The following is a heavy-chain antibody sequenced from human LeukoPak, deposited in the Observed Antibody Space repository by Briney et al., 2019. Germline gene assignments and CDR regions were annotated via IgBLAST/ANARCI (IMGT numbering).Heavy chain of an antibody. CDR2: INHSGST. CDR1: GGSFSGYY. V-gene: IGHV4-34*01. J-gene: IGHJ6*02. D-gene: IGHD2-2*02. CDR3: ARGRPGRGCSSTSCYTTNYYGMDV. Sequence: SETLSLTCAVHGGSFSGYYWSWIRQPPGKGLDWIGEINHSGSTNYNPSLKSRVTISVDTSKNQFSLKLSSVTAADTAVYYCARGRPGRGCSSTSCYTTNYYGMDVWGQGTTVTVSS.